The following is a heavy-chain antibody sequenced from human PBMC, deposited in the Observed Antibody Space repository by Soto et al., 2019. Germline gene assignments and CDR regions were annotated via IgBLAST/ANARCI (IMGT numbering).Heavy chain of an antibody. J-gene: IGHJ6*02. Sequence: SETLSLTCTVSGGSISSYYWSWIRQPAGKGLEWIGRIYTSGSTNYNPSLKSRVTMSVDTSKNQFSLKLSSVTAADTAVYYCARGGYSYGPGPHYYYGMDVWGQGTTVTVSS. CDR2: IYTSGST. V-gene: IGHV4-4*07. D-gene: IGHD5-18*01. CDR3: ARGGYSYGPGPHYYYGMDV. CDR1: GGSISSYY.